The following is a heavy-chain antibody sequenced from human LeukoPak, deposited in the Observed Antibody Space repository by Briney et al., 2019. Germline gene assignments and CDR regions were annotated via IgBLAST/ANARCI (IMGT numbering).Heavy chain of an antibody. J-gene: IGHJ4*02. V-gene: IGHV4-39*01. CDR1: GGSISSSSYY. CDR2: IYYSGST. CDR3: ARQSAGSYDY. Sequence: SETLSLTCTVSGGSISSSSYYWGWIRQPPGKGLEWIGSIYYSGSTYYNPSLKSRVTISVDTSKNQFSLKLSSVTAADTAVYCCARQSAGSYDYWGQGTLVTVSS. D-gene: IGHD1-26*01.